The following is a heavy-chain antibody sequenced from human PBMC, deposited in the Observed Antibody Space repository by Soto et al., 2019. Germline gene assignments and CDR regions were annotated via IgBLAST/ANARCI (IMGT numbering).Heavy chain of an antibody. CDR3: ARERLSSKNWFDP. J-gene: IGHJ5*02. D-gene: IGHD6-19*01. CDR1: GFTLSGYA. CDR2: IRNDGSNK. V-gene: IGHV3-33*08. Sequence: GGSLILSCAASGFTLSGYAMDWVRQAPGKGLEWVAGIRNDGSNKYYADSVKGRFTISRDNSKNTLYLQMNSLRAEDTAVYYCARERLSSKNWFDPWGQGTLVTVSS.